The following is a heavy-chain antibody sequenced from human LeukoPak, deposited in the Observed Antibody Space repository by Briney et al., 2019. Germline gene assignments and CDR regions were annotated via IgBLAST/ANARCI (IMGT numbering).Heavy chain of an antibody. CDR2: IYHSGST. J-gene: IGHJ4*02. V-gene: IGHV4-4*02. CDR3: ARRKGVRSSWDGAHFDY. CDR1: GGSISSSNW. D-gene: IGHD6-13*01. Sequence: PSGTLSLTCAVSGGSISSSNWWSWVRQPPGKGLEWIGEIYHSGSTNYNPSLKSRVTISVDTSKNQFSLKVRSVTAADTAVYFCARRKGVRSSWDGAHFDYWGQGTLVTVSS.